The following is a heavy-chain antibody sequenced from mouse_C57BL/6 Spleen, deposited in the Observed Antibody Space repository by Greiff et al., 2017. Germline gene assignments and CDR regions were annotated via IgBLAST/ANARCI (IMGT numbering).Heavy chain of an antibody. CDR1: GYAFSSSW. V-gene: IGHV1-82*01. J-gene: IGHJ3*01. Sequence: QVQLQQSGPELVKPGASVKISCKASGYAFSSSWMNWVKQRPGKGLEWIGRIYPGDGDTNYNGKFKGKATLTADKSYSTAYMQLSSLTSEDSAVYFFARQFSYWGQGTLVTVSA. CDR2: IYPGDGDT. CDR3: ARQFSY.